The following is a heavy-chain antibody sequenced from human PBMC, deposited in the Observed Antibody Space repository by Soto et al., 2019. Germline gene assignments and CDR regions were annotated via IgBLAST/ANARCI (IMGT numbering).Heavy chain of an antibody. D-gene: IGHD3-3*01. CDR3: ARAPVGLDTISYFDY. CDR2: IYYSGST. V-gene: IGHV4-30-4*01. J-gene: IGHJ4*02. Sequence: TSATLSLTCTVSGGSISSGDDYWSWIRQPPGKGLERIGYIYYSGSTYYRPSLESRMHMSLDATRNHYSLRLTSVTAADTVVYFCARAPVGLDTISYFDYWGQGKLVTVSS. CDR1: GGSISSGDDY.